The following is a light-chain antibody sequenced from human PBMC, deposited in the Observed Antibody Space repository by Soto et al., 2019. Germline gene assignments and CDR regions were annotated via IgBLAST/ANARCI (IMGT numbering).Light chain of an antibody. V-gene: IGKV3-20*01. CDR2: DAS. CDR1: QSVSSSA. CDR3: QQYGTSSWT. Sequence: EIVLTQSPGTLSLSPGERASLSCRASQSVSSSALAWYQQKPGQAPRLLIYDASSRATGVPDRFSGGGSGTDFTLTISRLEPEDFAVYYCQQYGTSSWTFGQGTKVDNK. J-gene: IGKJ1*01.